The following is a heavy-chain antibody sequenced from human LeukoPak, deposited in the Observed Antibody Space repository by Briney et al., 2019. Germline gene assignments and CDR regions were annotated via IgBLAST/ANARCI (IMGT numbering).Heavy chain of an antibody. V-gene: IGHV1-69*01. CDR1: GGTFSSYA. CDR2: IIPIFGTA. CDR3: ASTYNWNNYFDY. J-gene: IGHJ4*02. D-gene: IGHD1/OR15-1a*01. Sequence: GASVKVSCKASGGTFSSYAISWVRQAPGQGLEWMGGIIPIFGTANYAQKFQGRVTITADESTSTAYMELSSLRSEDTAVYYCASTYNWNNYFDYWGREPWSPSPQ.